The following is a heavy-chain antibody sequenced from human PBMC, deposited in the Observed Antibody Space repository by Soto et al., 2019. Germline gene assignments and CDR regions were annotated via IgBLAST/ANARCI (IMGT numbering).Heavy chain of an antibody. J-gene: IGHJ5*02. CDR3: ARLERNVVVYP. CDR1: GGSISSSSYY. V-gene: IGHV4-39*01. Sequence: SETLSLTCTVSGGSISSSSYYWGWIRQPPGKGLEWIGSIYYSGSTYYNPSLKSRVTISVDTSKNQFSLKLSSVTAADTAVYYCARLERNVVVYPWGQGTLVTVSS. D-gene: IGHD2-15*01. CDR2: IYYSGST.